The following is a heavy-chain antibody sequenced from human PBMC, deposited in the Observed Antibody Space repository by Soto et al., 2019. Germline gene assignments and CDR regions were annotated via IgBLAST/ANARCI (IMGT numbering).Heavy chain of an antibody. J-gene: IGHJ5*02. CDR2: INPSGGST. CDR3: ARGSNYYDSSGYYSAYNWFDP. CDR1: GYTFTSYY. Sequence: GASVKVSCKASGYTFTSYYMHWVRQAPGQGLEWMRIINPSGGSTSYAQKFQGRVTMTRDTSTSTVYMELSSLRSEDTAVYYCARGSNYYDSSGYYSAYNWFDPWGQGTLVTVSS. V-gene: IGHV1-46*01. D-gene: IGHD3-22*01.